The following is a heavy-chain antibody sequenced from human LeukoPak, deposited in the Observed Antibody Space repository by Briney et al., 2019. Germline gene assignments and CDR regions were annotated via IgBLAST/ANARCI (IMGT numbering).Heavy chain of an antibody. CDR3: AKSRELWTYWYFDL. V-gene: IGHV3-23*01. D-gene: IGHD1-26*01. J-gene: IGHJ2*01. CDR2: VSGSGSST. CDR1: GFTFSSYA. Sequence: GGSLRLSCVVSGFTFSSYATNWVRQAPGKGLEWVSAVSGSGSSTYYADSVKGRFTISRDNSKNTLYLQMNSLRAEDTAVYYCAKSRELWTYWYFDLWGRGILATVSS.